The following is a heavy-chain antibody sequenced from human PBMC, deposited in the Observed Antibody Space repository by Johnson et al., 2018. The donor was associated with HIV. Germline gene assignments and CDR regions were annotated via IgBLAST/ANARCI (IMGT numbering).Heavy chain of an antibody. CDR2: IWYDGSNK. D-gene: IGHD6-13*01. CDR3: AKPAAAARDAFDI. J-gene: IGHJ3*02. Sequence: QVQLVESGGGLVQPGGSLRLSCAASGFTVSSNYMSWVRQAPGKGLECVAVIWYDGSNKYFADSVKGLFTISRDNSKNTLYLQMSSLRAEDTAVYYCAKPAAAARDAFDIWGQGTMVTVSS. V-gene: IGHV3-33*06. CDR1: GFTVSSNY.